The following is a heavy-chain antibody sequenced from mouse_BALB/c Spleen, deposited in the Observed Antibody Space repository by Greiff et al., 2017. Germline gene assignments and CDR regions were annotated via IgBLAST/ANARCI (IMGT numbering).Heavy chain of an antibody. Sequence: EVKVVESGGDLVKPGGSLKLSCAASGFTFSSYGMSWVRQTPDKRLEWVATISSGGSYTYYPDSVKGRFTISRDNAKNTLYLQMSSLKSEDTAMYYCARVTTATDFDYWGQGTTLTVSS. D-gene: IGHD1-2*01. CDR3: ARVTTATDFDY. V-gene: IGHV5-6*01. CDR1: GFTFSSYG. J-gene: IGHJ2*01. CDR2: ISSGGSYT.